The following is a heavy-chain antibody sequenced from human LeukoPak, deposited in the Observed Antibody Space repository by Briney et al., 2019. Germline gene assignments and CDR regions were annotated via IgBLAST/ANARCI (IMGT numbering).Heavy chain of an antibody. CDR2: IGGSGGST. Sequence: GGSLRLSCAASGFTFSSYAMSWVRQAPGRGLEGVSVIGGSGGSTYYADSVKGRFTISRDNSKNTLYLQMNSLRAEDTAVYYCAKVRGYYDSSGYASSGFDYWGQGTLVTVSS. D-gene: IGHD3-22*01. V-gene: IGHV3-23*01. CDR3: AKVRGYYDSSGYASSGFDY. CDR1: GFTFSSYA. J-gene: IGHJ4*02.